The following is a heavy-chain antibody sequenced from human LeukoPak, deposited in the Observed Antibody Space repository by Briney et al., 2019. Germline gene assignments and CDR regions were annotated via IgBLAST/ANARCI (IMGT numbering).Heavy chain of an antibody. Sequence: GASVKVSCKASGYTFTGYYMHWVRPAPGQGLEWMGWINPNSGGTNYAQKFQGRVTMTRDTSISTAYMELSRLRSDDTAVYYCARDAGTTDLWFGELFPLANGMDVWGQGTTVTVSS. CDR3: ARDAGTTDLWFGELFPLANGMDV. CDR1: GYTFTGYY. V-gene: IGHV1-2*02. D-gene: IGHD3-10*01. J-gene: IGHJ6*02. CDR2: INPNSGGT.